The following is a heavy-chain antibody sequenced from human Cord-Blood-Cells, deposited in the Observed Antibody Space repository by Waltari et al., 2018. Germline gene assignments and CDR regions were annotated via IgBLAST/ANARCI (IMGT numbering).Heavy chain of an antibody. V-gene: IGHV4-59*01. D-gene: IGHD1-26*01. CDR3: ARDSSHTYYRNAFDI. CDR1: GGSISSYY. CDR2: IYYSGST. J-gene: IGHJ3*02. Sequence: QVQLQESGPGLVKPSETLSLTCTVSGGSISSYYWSWIRQPPGKGLEWIGYIYYSGSTNYNPSLKSRVTISVDTSKNQFSLKLSSVAAADTAVYYCARDSSHTYYRNAFDIWGQGTMVTVSS.